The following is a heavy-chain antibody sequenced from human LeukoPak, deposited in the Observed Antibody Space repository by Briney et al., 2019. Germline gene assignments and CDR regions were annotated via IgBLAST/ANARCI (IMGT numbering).Heavy chain of an antibody. CDR3: ARDEAAARNYYYGMDV. V-gene: IGHV3-21*01. J-gene: IGHJ6*02. Sequence: GGSLRLSCAASGFTFSSYSMNWVRQAPGKGLEWVSSISSSSSYIYYADSVKGRFTISRDNAKNSLYLQMNSLRAEDPAVYYCARDEAAARNYYYGMDVWGQGTTVTVSS. CDR1: GFTFSSYS. D-gene: IGHD6-13*01. CDR2: ISSSSSYI.